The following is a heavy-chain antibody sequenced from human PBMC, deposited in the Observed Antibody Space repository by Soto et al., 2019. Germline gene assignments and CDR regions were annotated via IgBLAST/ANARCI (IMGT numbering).Heavy chain of an antibody. CDR2: VYPSGNS. J-gene: IGHJ6*02. CDR3: VSEGRNHYTGIEV. Sequence: QVQLQESGPGLVKPSDTLSLTCSVSGAYVTTYFWSWIRQPAGKGLDWIGRVYPSGNSDSNPSLRGRVTMSVDSSTSQLSLRLTSVTAADTAIYYCVSEGRNHYTGIEVWGQGTTVTVSS. CDR1: GAYVTTYF. D-gene: IGHD2-2*02. V-gene: IGHV4-4*07.